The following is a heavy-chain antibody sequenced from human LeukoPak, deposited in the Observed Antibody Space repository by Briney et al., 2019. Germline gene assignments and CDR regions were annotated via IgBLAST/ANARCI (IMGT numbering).Heavy chain of an antibody. CDR3: ARNMVRGVISPADAFDI. D-gene: IGHD3-10*01. CDR1: GCSISSSSYY. V-gene: IGHV4-39*07. CDR2: IYYSGST. Sequence: SETLSFNCTVSGCSISSSSYYWRWIRQPPGKGLEWIGSIYYSGSTYYNPCHKSRVTISVDMSKNQFSLKLSSVTAADTAVYYCARNMVRGVISPADAFDIWGQGTMVTVSS. J-gene: IGHJ3*02.